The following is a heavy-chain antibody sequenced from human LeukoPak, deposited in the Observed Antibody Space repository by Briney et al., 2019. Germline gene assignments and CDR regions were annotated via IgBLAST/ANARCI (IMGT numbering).Heavy chain of an antibody. D-gene: IGHD6-13*01. Sequence: GGSLRLSCAASGFTVSSNYMSWVRQAPGKGLEWVSVIYSGGSTYYADSVKGRFTISRDNSKNTLYLQMNSLRAEDTAVYYCARDSSSWYRDFQHWGQGTLVTVSS. J-gene: IGHJ1*01. V-gene: IGHV3-66*01. CDR3: ARDSSSWYRDFQH. CDR1: GFTVSSNY. CDR2: IYSGGST.